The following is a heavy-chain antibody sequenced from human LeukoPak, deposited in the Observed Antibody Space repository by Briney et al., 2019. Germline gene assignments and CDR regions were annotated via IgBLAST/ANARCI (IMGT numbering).Heavy chain of an antibody. CDR1: GYTFTGHY. CDR3: AREVSSSWFDY. CDR2: INPNNGAT. J-gene: IGHJ4*02. Sequence: GASVKVSCKASGYTFTGHYMHWVRQAPGQGLEWMGWINPNNGATKYAEKFQGWVTATRDTSISTAYMEVKRLRSDDTATYYCAREVSSSWFDYWGQGTLVTVSS. V-gene: IGHV1-2*04. D-gene: IGHD6-13*01.